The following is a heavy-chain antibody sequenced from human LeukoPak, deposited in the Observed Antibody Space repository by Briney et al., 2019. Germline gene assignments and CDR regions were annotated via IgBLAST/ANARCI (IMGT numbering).Heavy chain of an antibody. J-gene: IGHJ4*02. D-gene: IGHD5-18*01. CDR1: GFRSRKRW. CDR2: IKSKINGETT. Sequence: GGSPRVSCVAPGFRSRKRWMTWVRQTPGQGLGWVGRIKSKINGETTTYAAPVKGRFTISRDDSKNILSNHMNSLKTEDTAVYYCTTETYPGYSYDPCFDNWGQGTLVAVSS. V-gene: IGHV3-15*06. CDR3: TTETYPGYSYDPCFDN.